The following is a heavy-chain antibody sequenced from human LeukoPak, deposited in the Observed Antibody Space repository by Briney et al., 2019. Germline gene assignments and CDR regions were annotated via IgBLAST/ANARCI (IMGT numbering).Heavy chain of an antibody. CDR2: IYYSGST. J-gene: IGHJ4*02. CDR1: GGSISSYY. Sequence: PSETLSLTCTVSGGSISSYYWSWIRQPPGKGLEWIGYIYYSGSTNYNPSLKSRVTISVDTSKNQFSLKLTSVTAADTAVYYCARGPLPRGSYAIDYWGQGTLVTVSS. D-gene: IGHD1-26*01. V-gene: IGHV4-59*12. CDR3: ARGPLPRGSYAIDY.